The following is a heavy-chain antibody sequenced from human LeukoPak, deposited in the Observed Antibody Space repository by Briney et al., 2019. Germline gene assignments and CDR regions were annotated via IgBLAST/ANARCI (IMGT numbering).Heavy chain of an antibody. CDR1: GFTFNSYW. V-gene: IGHV3-7*01. CDR2: IKQDGSEK. D-gene: IGHD2-15*01. Sequence: PGGSLRLSCAASGFTFNSYWMSWVRQAPGKGLEWVANIKQDGSEKYYVDSVKGRFTISRDYVRDSLYLQMNSLRAEDTAVYYCARTTSFRYCSGGSCYGGDLDYWGQGTLVTVSS. CDR3: ARTTSFRYCSGGSCYGGDLDY. J-gene: IGHJ4*02.